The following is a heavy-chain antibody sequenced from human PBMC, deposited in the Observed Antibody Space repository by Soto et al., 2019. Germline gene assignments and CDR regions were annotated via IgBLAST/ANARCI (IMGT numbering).Heavy chain of an antibody. D-gene: IGHD6-6*01. J-gene: IGHJ6*02. CDR3: ARGGGVAVRPHYYYSGMDV. CDR2: IYSDGST. V-gene: IGHV3-53*01. CDR1: VFSVSNNY. Sequence: EVQLVESGGGLIQPGGSLRLSCVASVFSVSNNYMSWVRQAPGKGLEWVSVIYSDGSTYYADSVKGRFTISRDNSRNTVYLQTNSLRAEDTAVYYCARGGGVAVRPHYYYSGMDVWGQGTTVTVSS.